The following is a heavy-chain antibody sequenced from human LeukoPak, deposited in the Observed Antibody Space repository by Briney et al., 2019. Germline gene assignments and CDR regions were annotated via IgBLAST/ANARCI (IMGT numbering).Heavy chain of an antibody. V-gene: IGHV3-30*02. CDR1: GFIFSSYG. J-gene: IGHJ4*02. D-gene: IGHD6-13*01. Sequence: GGSLRLSCAASGFIFSSYGMHWVRQAPGKGLEWVAFIRYDGSNKYYADSVKGRFTISRDNSKNTLYLQMNSLRAEDTAVYYCAKDKGIAAAGLFDYWGQGTLVTVSS. CDR2: IRYDGSNK. CDR3: AKDKGIAAAGLFDY.